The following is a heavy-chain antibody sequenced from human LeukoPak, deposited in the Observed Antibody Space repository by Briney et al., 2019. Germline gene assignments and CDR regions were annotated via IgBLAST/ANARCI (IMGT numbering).Heavy chain of an antibody. CDR1: GGSISSGTNY. Sequence: PSETLSLTCSVSGGSISSGTNYWNWIRQLPGKGLEWIGYIFYSGSTYYNPSLKSRVTISVDTSKNQFSLKLSSVTAADTAVYFCARVPTDDAFDIWGQGTMVTVSS. CDR2: IFYSGST. V-gene: IGHV4-31*03. CDR3: ARVPTDDAFDI. J-gene: IGHJ3*02.